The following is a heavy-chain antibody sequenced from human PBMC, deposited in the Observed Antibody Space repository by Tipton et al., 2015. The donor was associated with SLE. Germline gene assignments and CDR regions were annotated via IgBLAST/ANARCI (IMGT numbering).Heavy chain of an antibody. Sequence: TLSLTCTVSGGSISSSSYYWRWIRQPAGKGLEWIGRIYLSGSTNYNPSLKSRVTISVDTSKNEFSLKLTSVTAADTAVYYCASSQWPATFDYWGQGTLVTVSS. D-gene: IGHD6-19*01. CDR2: IYLSGST. V-gene: IGHV4-61*02. CDR3: ASSQWPATFDY. J-gene: IGHJ4*02. CDR1: GGSISSSSYY.